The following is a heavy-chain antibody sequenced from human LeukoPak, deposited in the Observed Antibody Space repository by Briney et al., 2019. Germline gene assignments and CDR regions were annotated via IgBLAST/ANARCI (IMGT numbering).Heavy chain of an antibody. D-gene: IGHD6-13*01. CDR2: IKQDGSEK. CDR1: GFTFSSYW. J-gene: IGHJ6*03. V-gene: IGHV3-7*01. Sequence: GGSLRLSCAASGFTFSSYWMSWVRQAPGKGLEWVANIKQDGSEKYYVDSVKGRFTISRDNAKNSLYLQMNSLRAEDTAVYYCARVNAQQLVARNYYYYYYMDVWGKGTTVTVFS. CDR3: ARVNAQQLVARNYYYYYYMDV.